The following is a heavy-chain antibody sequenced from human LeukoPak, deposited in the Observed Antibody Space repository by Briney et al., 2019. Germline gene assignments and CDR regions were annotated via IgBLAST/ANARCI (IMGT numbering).Heavy chain of an antibody. CDR2: IYYSGST. CDR3: ARLAVVIRGVYNWFDP. J-gene: IGHJ5*02. V-gene: IGHV4-39*01. CDR1: GGSISSSSYY. D-gene: IGHD3-22*01. Sequence: SETLSLTXTVSGGSISSSSYYWGWIRQPPGKGLEWIGSIYYSGSTYYNPSLKSRVTISVDTSKNQFSLKLSSVTAADTAVYYCARLAVVIRGVYNWFDPWGQGTLVTVSS.